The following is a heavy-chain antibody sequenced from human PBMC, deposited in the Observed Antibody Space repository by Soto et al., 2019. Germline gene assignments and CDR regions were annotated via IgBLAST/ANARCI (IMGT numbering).Heavy chain of an antibody. V-gene: IGHV4-61*01. CDR1: GGSVSSGNYY. CDR2: IFYSGST. D-gene: IGHD2-8*01. CDR3: ARKAGYCSDGVCYTIFDS. J-gene: IGHJ4*02. Sequence: QVQLQESGPGLVKPSETLSLTCTVSGGSVSSGNYYWTWIRQPPGKGLEWIGYIFYSGSTNYNPSLQSRVTLSLDTSQTQFSLKLISVTAADTAVYYCARKAGYCSDGVCYTIFDSWGQGTLVTVSS.